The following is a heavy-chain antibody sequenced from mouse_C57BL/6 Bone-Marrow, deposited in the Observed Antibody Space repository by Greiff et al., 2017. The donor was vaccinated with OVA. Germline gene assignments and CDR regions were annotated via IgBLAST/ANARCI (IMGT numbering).Heavy chain of an antibody. V-gene: IGHV5-15*01. D-gene: IGHD1-1*01. Sequence: DVMLVESGGGLVQPGGSLKLSCAASGFTFSDYGMAWVRQAPRKGPEWVAFISNLAYSIYYAEPVTGRFTIARENAKNALYREMSSLRSEDTAMYYCARQYYGSSYCYYAMDYWGQGTSVTVSS. CDR2: ISNLAYSI. CDR1: GFTFSDYG. J-gene: IGHJ4*01. CDR3: ARQYYGSSYCYYAMDY.